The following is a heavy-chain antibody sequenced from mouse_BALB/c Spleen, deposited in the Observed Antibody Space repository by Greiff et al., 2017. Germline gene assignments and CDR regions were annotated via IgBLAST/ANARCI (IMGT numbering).Heavy chain of an antibody. CDR1: GFNIKDTY. V-gene: IGHV14-3*02. CDR3: ASQTGTWFAY. J-gene: IGHJ3*01. CDR2: IDPANGNT. Sequence: VQLQQSGAELVKPGASVKLSCTASGFNIKDTYMHWVKQRPEQGLEWIVRIDPANGNTKYDPKFPGKATIPADTSSNTAYLQLSSLTSEDTAVYYCASQTGTWFAYWGQGTLVTVSA. D-gene: IGHD4-1*01.